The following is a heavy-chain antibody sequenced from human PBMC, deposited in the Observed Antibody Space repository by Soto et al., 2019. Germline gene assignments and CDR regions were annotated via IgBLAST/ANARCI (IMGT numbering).Heavy chain of an antibody. D-gene: IGHD2-2*01. CDR1: GGSISSGDYY. J-gene: IGHJ2*01. CDR2: IYYSGST. V-gene: IGHV4-30-4*01. CDR3: ARIVDSRSTIDFDL. Sequence: QVQLQESGPGLVKPSQTLSLTCTVPGGSISSGDYYWSWIRQPPGKGLEWIGYIYYSGSTNYNPSPSRRVTISVATSKNPFSLNLSSVSAAATAVYHCARIVDSRSTIDFDLWGRGTLVTVSS.